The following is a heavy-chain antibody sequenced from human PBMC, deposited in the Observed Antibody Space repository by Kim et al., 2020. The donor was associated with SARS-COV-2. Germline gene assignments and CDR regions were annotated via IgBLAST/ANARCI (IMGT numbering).Heavy chain of an antibody. CDR2: IYYSGST. CDR3: ARRLVGYGSGSDQEY. D-gene: IGHD3-10*01. CDR1: GGSISSSSYY. V-gene: IGHV4-39*01. Sequence: SETLSLTCTVSGGSISSSSYYWGWIRQPPGKGLEWIGSIYYSGSTYYNPSLKSRVTISVDTSKNQFSLKLSSVTAADTAVYYCARRLVGYGSGSDQEYWGQGTLVTVSS. J-gene: IGHJ4*02.